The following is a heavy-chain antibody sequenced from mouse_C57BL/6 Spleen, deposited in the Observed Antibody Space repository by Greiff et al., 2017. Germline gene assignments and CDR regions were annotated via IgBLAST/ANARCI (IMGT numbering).Heavy chain of an antibody. CDR2: ISSGGDYI. CDR1: GFTFSSYA. J-gene: IGHJ1*03. V-gene: IGHV5-9-1*02. Sequence: EVQGVESGEGLVKPGGSLKLSCAASGFTFSSYAMSWVRQTPEKRLEWVAYISSGGDYIYYADTVKGRFTISRDNAKNTLYLHMSILKSEDTAMYYCTRAFYYYGSPWDFDVWGTGTTVTVSS. CDR3: TRAFYYYGSPWDFDV. D-gene: IGHD1-1*01.